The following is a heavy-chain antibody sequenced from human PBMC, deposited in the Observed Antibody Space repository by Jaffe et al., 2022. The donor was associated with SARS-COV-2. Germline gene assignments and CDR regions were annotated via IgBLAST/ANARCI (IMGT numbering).Heavy chain of an antibody. CDR1: GFTFSSYG. V-gene: IGHV3-33*01. Sequence: QVQLVESGGGVVQPGRSLRLSCAASGFTFSSYGMHWVRQAPGKGLEWVAVIWYDGSNKYYADSVKGRFTISRDNSKNTLYLQMNSLRAEDTAVYYCARDAPADEAAFDYWGQGTLVTVSS. J-gene: IGHJ4*02. CDR2: IWYDGSNK. D-gene: IGHD6-13*01. CDR3: ARDAPADEAAFDY.